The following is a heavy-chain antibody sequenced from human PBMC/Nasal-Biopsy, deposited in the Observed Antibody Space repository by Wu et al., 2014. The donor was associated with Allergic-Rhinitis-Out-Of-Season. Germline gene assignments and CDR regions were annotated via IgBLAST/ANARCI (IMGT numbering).Heavy chain of an antibody. D-gene: IGHD1-14*01. V-gene: IGHV4-30-2*01. J-gene: IGHJ6*03. Sequence: TLSLTCLVSGGSISGSSNYWGWIRQPPGKGLVWIGDIYHSGSTYYNPSLKSRVTMSVDRSKNQFSLKLTSVTAADTAVYYCGRAVSGDYYIDVWGKGTAVAVSS. CDR3: GRAVSGDYYIDV. CDR1: GGSISGSSNY. CDR2: IYHSGST.